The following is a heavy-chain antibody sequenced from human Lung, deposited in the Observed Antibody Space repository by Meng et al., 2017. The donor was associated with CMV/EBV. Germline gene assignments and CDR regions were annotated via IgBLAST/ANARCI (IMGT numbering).Heavy chain of an antibody. Sequence: ASVXVSCKASGYTFTAHYFHWVRQAPGQGLEWMGWIHPHRGDTNYAQQFQGRVTLTRDTSINTGYMELTRLTSDDTAVYYCARDNNWGPDYWGQGNLVTVSS. D-gene: IGHD7-27*01. CDR1: GYTFTAHY. CDR3: ARDNNWGPDY. V-gene: IGHV1-2*02. J-gene: IGHJ4*02. CDR2: IHPHRGDT.